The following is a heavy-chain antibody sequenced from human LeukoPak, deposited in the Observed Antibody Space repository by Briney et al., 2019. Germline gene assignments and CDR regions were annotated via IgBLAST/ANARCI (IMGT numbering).Heavy chain of an antibody. D-gene: IGHD5-12*01. J-gene: IGHJ4*02. CDR3: ARDDGGYDFSPPFDY. CDR2: ISSSSSTI. Sequence: GGSLRLSCAASGFTFSSYSMNWVRQAPGKGLEWVSYISSSSSTIYYADSVKGRFTISRDNAKNSLYLQMNSLRAEDTAVYYCARDDGGYDFSPPFDYWGQGTLVTVSS. V-gene: IGHV3-48*04. CDR1: GFTFSSYS.